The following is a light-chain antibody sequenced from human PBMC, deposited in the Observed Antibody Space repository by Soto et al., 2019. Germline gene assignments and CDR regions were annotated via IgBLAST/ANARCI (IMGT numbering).Light chain of an antibody. CDR1: SSNIGNNA. J-gene: IGLJ2*01. CDR3: AAWDDSLNGPV. CDR2: YDD. Sequence: HSVLTQPPSLSEAPRQRVTISCSGSSSNIGNNAVNWYQQLPGKAPKLLIYYDDLLPSGVSDRFSGSKPGTSASLAISGLQSEDEADYYCAAWDDSLNGPVFGGGTKLTVL. V-gene: IGLV1-36*01.